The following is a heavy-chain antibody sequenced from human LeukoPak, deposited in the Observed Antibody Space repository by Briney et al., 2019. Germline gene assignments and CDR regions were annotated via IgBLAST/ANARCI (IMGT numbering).Heavy chain of an antibody. V-gene: IGHV3-23*01. D-gene: IGHD5-24*01. CDR2: IDVTTGVS. CDR1: GFTFSTYS. J-gene: IGHJ5*02. Sequence: PGRSLRLSCAASGFTFSTYSMSWVRQAPGKGLEWVSTIDVTTGVSYLADSVKGGSTFPREHSQNTPFLRLNSLRVDDPTVLYYAKVNFHLPYLWGQGTLVTVSS. CDR3: AKVNFHLPYL.